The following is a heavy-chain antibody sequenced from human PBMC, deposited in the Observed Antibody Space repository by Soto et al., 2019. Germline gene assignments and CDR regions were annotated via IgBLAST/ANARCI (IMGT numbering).Heavy chain of an antibody. J-gene: IGHJ4*02. V-gene: IGHV4-39*01. D-gene: IGHD4-17*01. CDR3: ARYDYGGFDY. CDR2: IYYSGST. Sequence: QLQLQESGPGLVKPSETLSLTCTVSGGSISSSSYYWVWIRHPPGKGLEWIGSIYYSGSTYYNPSLKCRVTISVDTSKNQFSLKLSSVTDADTAVYYCARYDYGGFDYWGQGTLVTVSS. CDR1: GGSISSSSYY.